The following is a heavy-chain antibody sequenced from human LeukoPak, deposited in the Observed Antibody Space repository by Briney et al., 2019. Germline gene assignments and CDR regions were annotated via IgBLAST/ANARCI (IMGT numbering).Heavy chain of an antibody. D-gene: IGHD6-13*01. V-gene: IGHV4-30-2*01. CDR1: GGSISSGGYS. CDR2: IYHSGST. J-gene: IGHJ5*02. CDR3: ARGTRTEIAAAGTGFDP. Sequence: SETLSLTCAVSGGSISSGGYSWSWIRQPPGKGLEWFGYIYHSGSTYYNPSLKSRVTISVDRSKNQFSLKLSSVTAADTAVYYCARGTRTEIAAAGTGFDPWGQGTLVTVSS.